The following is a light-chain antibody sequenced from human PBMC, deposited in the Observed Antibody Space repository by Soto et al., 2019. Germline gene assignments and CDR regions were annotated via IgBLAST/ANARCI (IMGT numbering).Light chain of an antibody. V-gene: IGLV1-44*01. Sequence: QSVLTKPPSASGTPGQTSAISCSGGSSHIGSHTVNWYQQLPVTAPRLLIYSNTQRPSGVPDLFSGSKSGTSAALAISGLQSEYEGDYDCAAWDDSLNGVVFGGGTKLTVL. CDR1: SSHIGSHT. CDR3: AAWDDSLNGVV. CDR2: SNT. J-gene: IGLJ2*01.